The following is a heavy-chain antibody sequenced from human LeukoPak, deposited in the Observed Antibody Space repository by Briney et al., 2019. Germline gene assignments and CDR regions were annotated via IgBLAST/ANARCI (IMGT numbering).Heavy chain of an antibody. CDR1: GFTFSTSS. D-gene: IGHD2-2*01. J-gene: IGHJ4*02. CDR2: ISSSSGTI. CDR3: AGLLVCSTTSCYGVDY. Sequence: GGSLRLSCVASGFTFSTSSMNWVRQAPGKGLEWISYISSSSGTIYYADSVKGRFTISRENARNSLYLQMSSLRAEDTAVYYCAGLLVCSTTSCYGVDYWGQGTLVTVSS. V-gene: IGHV3-48*01.